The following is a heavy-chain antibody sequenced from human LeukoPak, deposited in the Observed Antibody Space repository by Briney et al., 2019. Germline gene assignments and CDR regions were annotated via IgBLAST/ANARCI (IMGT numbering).Heavy chain of an antibody. V-gene: IGHV3-30*18. CDR2: ISFDGTNK. D-gene: IGHD6-19*01. CDR1: GFTFRTYG. Sequence: GGSLRLSCAASGFTFRTYGMHWVRQAPGKGLEWVAVISFDGTNKYYADSVKGRFTISRDNSKNTLYLLMNSLTTGDTAVYYCSKDSQVAVAVAWGQGTLVTVSS. CDR3: SKDSQVAVAVA. J-gene: IGHJ5*02.